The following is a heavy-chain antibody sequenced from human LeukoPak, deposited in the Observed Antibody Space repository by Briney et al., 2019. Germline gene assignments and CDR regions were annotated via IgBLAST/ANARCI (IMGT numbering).Heavy chain of an antibody. CDR3: ARGEYQHAGNWFDP. D-gene: IGHD2-2*01. CDR1: GGSISSSSYY. J-gene: IGHJ5*02. CDR2: IYYSGST. Sequence: SETLSLTCTVSGGSISSSSYYWGWIRQPPGKGLEWIGSIYYSGSTYYNPSLKSRVTISVDTSKNQFSLKLSSVTAADTAVYYCARGEYQHAGNWFDPWGQGTLVTVSS. V-gene: IGHV4-39*07.